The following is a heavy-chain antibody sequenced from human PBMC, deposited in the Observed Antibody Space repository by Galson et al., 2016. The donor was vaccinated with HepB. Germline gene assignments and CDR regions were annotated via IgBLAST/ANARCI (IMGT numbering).Heavy chain of an antibody. Sequence: TLSLTCTVSGASASSSSYFWGWIRQPPGKGLEWIGSIYYSGSTYYKPSLKSRVTISVDTSKNQFSLKLSSVSAADTAVYYCAGVRGGYDFWSDYDGEALHRDFWGQGTLVTVSS. CDR2: IYYSGST. J-gene: IGHJ4*02. V-gene: IGHV4-39*01. D-gene: IGHD3-3*01. CDR1: GASASSSSYF. CDR3: AGVRGGYDFWSDYDGEALHRDF.